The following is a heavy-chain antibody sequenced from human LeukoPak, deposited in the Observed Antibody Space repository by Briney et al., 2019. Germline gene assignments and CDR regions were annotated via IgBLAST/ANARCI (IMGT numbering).Heavy chain of an antibody. CDR2: IYYSEST. V-gene: IGHV4-30-4*01. J-gene: IGHJ4*02. CDR3: AGISEYYYDSSGYPNLDY. CDR1: GGSISSGDYY. D-gene: IGHD3-22*01. Sequence: SETLSLTCTVSGGSISSGDYYWSWIRQPPGKGLEWIGYIYYSESTYYNPSLKSRVTISVDTSKNQFSLKLSSVTAADTAVYYCAGISEYYYDSSGYPNLDYWGQGTLDTVSS.